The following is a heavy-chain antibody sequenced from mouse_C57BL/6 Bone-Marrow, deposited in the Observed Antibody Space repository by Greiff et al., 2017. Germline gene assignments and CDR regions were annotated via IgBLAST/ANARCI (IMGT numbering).Heavy chain of an antibody. CDR3: ARGDY. Sequence: EVMLVESGGDLVKPGGSLKLSCAASGFTFSSYGMSWVRQTPDKRLEWVATISSGGSTYYPDTVKGRFTISRDNAKNTLYLQMSRLKAEDTAMYYCARGDYWGQGTLVTVSA. CDR2: ISSGGST. V-gene: IGHV5-6*01. J-gene: IGHJ3*01. CDR1: GFTFSSYG.